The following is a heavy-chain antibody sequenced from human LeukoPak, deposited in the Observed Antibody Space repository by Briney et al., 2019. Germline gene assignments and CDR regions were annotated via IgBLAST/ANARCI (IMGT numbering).Heavy chain of an antibody. CDR1: GGTFSSYT. CDR2: IIPILGIA. D-gene: IGHD3-10*01. J-gene: IGHJ6*02. CDR3: ARGSVTGYYYYHYGMDV. V-gene: IGHV1-69*02. Sequence: ASVKVSCKASGGTFSSYTISWVRQAPGQGLEWMGRIIPILGIANYAQKFQGRVTITADKSTSTAYMELSSLRSEDTAVYYCARGSVTGYYYYHYGMDVWGQGTTVTVSS.